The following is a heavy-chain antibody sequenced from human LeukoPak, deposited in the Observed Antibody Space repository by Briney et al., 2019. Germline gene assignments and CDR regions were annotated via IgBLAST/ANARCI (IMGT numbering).Heavy chain of an antibody. CDR1: GGSISSYY. Sequence: PSETLSLTCTVSGGSISSYYWSWIRQPPGKGLEWIGYIYYSGSTNYNPSLKSRVTISVDTSKNQFSLRLTSVTAADTAVYYCARQTGSGLFILPGGQGTLVTVSS. V-gene: IGHV4-59*08. CDR3: ARQTGSGLFILP. D-gene: IGHD3/OR15-3a*01. J-gene: IGHJ4*02. CDR2: IYYSGST.